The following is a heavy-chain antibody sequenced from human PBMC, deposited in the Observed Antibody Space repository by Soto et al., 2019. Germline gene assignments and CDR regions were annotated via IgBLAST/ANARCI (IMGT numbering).Heavy chain of an antibody. CDR2: IKQDGGEK. CDR3: ARDLDRGYSYGLDY. V-gene: IGHV3-7*05. CDR1: GFTFTTYW. D-gene: IGHD5-18*01. Sequence: PGGSLRLSCEASGFTFTTYWMSWVRQAPGKGLEWVANIKQDGGEKYYVDSVRGRFTISRDNAKSSLYLQMNSLRADDTAVYFCARDLDRGYSYGLDYWGQGTLVTVSS. J-gene: IGHJ4*02.